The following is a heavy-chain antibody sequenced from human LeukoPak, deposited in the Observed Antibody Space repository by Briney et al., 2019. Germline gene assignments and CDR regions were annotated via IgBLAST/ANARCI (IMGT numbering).Heavy chain of an antibody. V-gene: IGHV3-23*01. Sequence: GGSLRLSRAASGFTFSSYAMSWVRQAPGKGLEWVSAISGSGGSTYYADSVKGRFTISRDNSKNTLYLQMNSLRAEDTAVYYCAKDEREWLIWYFDLWGRGTLVTVS. CDR3: AKDEREWLIWYFDL. CDR1: GFTFSSYA. J-gene: IGHJ2*01. CDR2: ISGSGGST. D-gene: IGHD3-3*01.